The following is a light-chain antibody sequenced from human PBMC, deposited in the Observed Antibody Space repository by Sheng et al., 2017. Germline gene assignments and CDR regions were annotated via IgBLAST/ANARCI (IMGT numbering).Light chain of an antibody. CDR1: NSNIGRYT. CDR3: AAWDDSLSVWV. CDR2: SNN. V-gene: IGLV1-44*01. J-gene: IGLJ3*02. Sequence: QSVLTQPPSASGTPGQRVTISCSGSNSNIGRYTVNWYQQLPGAAPKLLIYSNNQRPSGVPDRFSGSKSGTSASLAISGLQSEDEADYYCAAWDDSLSVWVFGGGTKLTVL.